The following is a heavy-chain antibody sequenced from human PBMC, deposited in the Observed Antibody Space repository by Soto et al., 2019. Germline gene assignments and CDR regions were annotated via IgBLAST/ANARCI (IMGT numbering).Heavy chain of an antibody. D-gene: IGHD2-15*01. Sequence: QVQLQQWGAGLLKPSETLSLTCAVYGGSFSGYYWSWIRQPPGKGLEWIGEINHSGSTNYNPSLKSRVTLSVDTSKNQFSLKLSSVTAADTAVYYCARGGDCSGGSCYLQYYFDYWGQGTLVTVSS. CDR3: ARGGDCSGGSCYLQYYFDY. J-gene: IGHJ4*02. CDR2: INHSGST. V-gene: IGHV4-34*01. CDR1: GGSFSGYY.